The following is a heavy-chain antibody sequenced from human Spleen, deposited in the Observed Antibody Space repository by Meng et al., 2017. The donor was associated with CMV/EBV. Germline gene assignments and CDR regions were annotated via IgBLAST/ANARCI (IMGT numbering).Heavy chain of an antibody. CDR1: GGSISSSSYY. CDR3: ARFLSSSLTYYYYYGMDV. CDR2: IYYSGST. D-gene: IGHD6-6*01. Sequence: SETLSLTCTVSGGSISSSSYYWGWIRQPPGKGLEWIGSIYYSGSTYYNPSLKSRVTISVDTSKNQLSLKLSSVTAADTAVYYCARFLSSSLTYYYYYGMDVWGQGTTVTVSS. J-gene: IGHJ6*02. V-gene: IGHV4-39*01.